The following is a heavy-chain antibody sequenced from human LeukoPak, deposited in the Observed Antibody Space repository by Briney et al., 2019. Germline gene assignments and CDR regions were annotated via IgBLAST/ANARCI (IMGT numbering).Heavy chain of an antibody. CDR2: ISSRSSYI. Sequence: GGSLRLSCAASGFTFSSYSMNWVRQAPGKGLEWVSSISSRSSYIYYADSVKGRFTISRDNAKNSLYLQMNSLRAENTAVYYCAREYASSGYYYGRLSYYFDYWGQGTLVTVSS. CDR1: GFTFSSYS. D-gene: IGHD3-22*01. CDR3: AREYASSGYYYGRLSYYFDY. J-gene: IGHJ4*02. V-gene: IGHV3-21*01.